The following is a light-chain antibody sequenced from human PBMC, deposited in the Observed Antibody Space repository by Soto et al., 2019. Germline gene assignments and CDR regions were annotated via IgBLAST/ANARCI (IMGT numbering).Light chain of an antibody. CDR1: QSVSSY. V-gene: IGKV3-20*01. CDR2: GAS. CDR3: QQYGSSQWT. Sequence: EIVLTQSPATLSLSPGERATLYCRASQSVSSYLAWYQQKPGQAPRLLIYGASSRATGIPDRFSGSGSGTDFTLTISRLEPEDFAVYYCQQYGSSQWTFGQGTKVDIK. J-gene: IGKJ1*01.